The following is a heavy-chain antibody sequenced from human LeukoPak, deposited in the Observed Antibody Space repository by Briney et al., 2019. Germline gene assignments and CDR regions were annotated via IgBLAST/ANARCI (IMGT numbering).Heavy chain of an antibody. CDR2: IYYSGST. CDR3: ARHDDGTEFLDY. V-gene: IGHV4-39*01. J-gene: IGHJ4*02. Sequence: PSETLSLTCTVSGGSISSSSYYWGWIRQPPGKGLEWIGSIYYSGSTYYNPSLKSRVTISVDTSKNQFSLKLSSVTAADTAVYYCARHDDGTEFLDYWGQGTLVTVSS. D-gene: IGHD1-14*01. CDR1: GGSISSSSYY.